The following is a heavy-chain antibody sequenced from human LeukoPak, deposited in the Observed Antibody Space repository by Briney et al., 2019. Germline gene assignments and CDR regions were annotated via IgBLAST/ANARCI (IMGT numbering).Heavy chain of an antibody. D-gene: IGHD1-1*01. CDR1: GFTLSSNF. J-gene: IGHJ4*02. Sequence: GGPLRLSCAAPGFTLSSNFMSWVRQPPGKGLEWVSDIYSGGSTYYADSVKGRFTISRDNSKNTLYLQMNSLRAEDTAVYYWTQGFGRSLVHYWGQGTLVTVSS. CDR3: TQGFGRSLVHY. V-gene: IGHV3-53*01. CDR2: IYSGGST.